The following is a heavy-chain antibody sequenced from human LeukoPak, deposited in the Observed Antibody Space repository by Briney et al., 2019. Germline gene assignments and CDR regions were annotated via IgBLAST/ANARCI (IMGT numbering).Heavy chain of an antibody. J-gene: IGHJ4*02. D-gene: IGHD6-13*01. Sequence: SGTLSLTCAVSGGSDSRGNWWSWVRQPPGKGPEWIGEIYHSGNTNYNPSLKSRVTISVDKSKNQFSLKLSSVTAADTAVYYCAKKAAASAADYWGQGTLVTVSS. CDR1: GGSDSRGNW. CDR2: IYHSGNT. V-gene: IGHV4-4*02. CDR3: AKKAAASAADY.